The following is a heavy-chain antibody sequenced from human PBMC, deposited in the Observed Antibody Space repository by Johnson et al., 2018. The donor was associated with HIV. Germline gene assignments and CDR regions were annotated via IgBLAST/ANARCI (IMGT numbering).Heavy chain of an antibody. Sequence: VQLVESGGGLVQPGRSLRLSCAASGFTFDDYAMHWVRQAPGKGLEWVSGISWNSGSIGYADSVKGGFTISRDNDKNSMYLQMNSLRAEDTAVYYCARYEAVAPGSAFDIWGQGTMVTVSS. CDR2: ISWNSGSI. D-gene: IGHD6-19*01. CDR1: GFTFDDYA. J-gene: IGHJ3*02. CDR3: ARYEAVAPGSAFDI. V-gene: IGHV3-9*01.